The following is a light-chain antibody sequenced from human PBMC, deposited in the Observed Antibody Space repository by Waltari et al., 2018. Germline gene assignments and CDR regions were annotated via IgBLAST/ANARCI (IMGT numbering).Light chain of an antibody. CDR1: SGHSSNI. V-gene: IGLV4-69*01. Sequence: QLVLTQSPSASASLGASVKLTCTLSSGHSSNIIASLQQQPEKGHRYLMKVNSDGSPSKGDDIPDRFSGSSSGAERYLTISSVQSEDEADYYCQTGGHGTWVFGGGTTLTVL. CDR3: QTGGHGTWV. CDR2: VNSDGSP. J-gene: IGLJ3*02.